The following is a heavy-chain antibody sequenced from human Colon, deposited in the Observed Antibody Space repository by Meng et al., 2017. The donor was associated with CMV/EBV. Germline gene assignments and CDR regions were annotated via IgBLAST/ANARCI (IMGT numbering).Heavy chain of an antibody. J-gene: IGHJ6*02. D-gene: IGHD3-22*01. CDR3: AKDRYDSSGFWEYYYYHGLDV. CDR1: GFTFSSYA. Sequence: GESLKISCAASGFTFSSYAMTWVRQAPGKGLEWVSGISGRGGTTNYADSVKGRFTISRDNANSTLYLQLDSLRAEDTGVYYCAKDRYDSSGFWEYYYYHGLDVWGQGTTVTVSS. CDR2: ISGRGGTT. V-gene: IGHV3-23*01.